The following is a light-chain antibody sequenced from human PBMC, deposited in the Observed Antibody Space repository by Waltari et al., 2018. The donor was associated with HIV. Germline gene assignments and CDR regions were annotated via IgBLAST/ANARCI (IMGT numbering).Light chain of an antibody. Sequence: QSILTQPPSASGTPGQRVTISCSGSSSNIGSNAVNWYQQLPGTAPKLLIYSINERAAGVPDRFSGSKSGTSASLAISGLQSEDEADYHCAAWDDSLKGVVFGGGTKLTVL. CDR2: SIN. CDR3: AAWDDSLKGVV. CDR1: SSNIGSNA. V-gene: IGLV1-44*01. J-gene: IGLJ2*01.